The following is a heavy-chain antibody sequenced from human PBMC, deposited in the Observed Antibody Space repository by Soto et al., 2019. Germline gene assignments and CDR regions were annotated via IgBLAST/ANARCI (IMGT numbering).Heavy chain of an antibody. D-gene: IGHD5-18*01. CDR1: GYTFTGYY. V-gene: IGHV1-2*04. CDR2: INPNSGGT. Sequence: ASVKVSCKASGYTFTGYYMHWVRQAPGQGLEWMGWINPNSGGTNYAQKFQGWVTMTRETSISTAYMELSRLRSDDTAVYYCARQLLYTAMVSDYYYYYGMDFCDQGTTVTVSS. CDR3: ARQLLYTAMVSDYYYYYGMDF. J-gene: IGHJ6*02.